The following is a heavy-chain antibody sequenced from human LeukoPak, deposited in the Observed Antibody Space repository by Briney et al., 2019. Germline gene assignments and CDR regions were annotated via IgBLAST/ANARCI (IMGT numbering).Heavy chain of an antibody. CDR3: SGETSTWNCFEC. Sequence: SETLPLTCAVYGGSFSGCNSSWICDSPGGGLGWGGQINDSGDTGNNPYLTSRVTISIPKTKTKISRRLRSMTADDTALYFCSGETSTWNCFECWG. CDR1: GGSFSGCN. V-gene: IGHV4-34*01. J-gene: IGHJ6*01. CDR2: INDSGDT. D-gene: IGHD1-7*01.